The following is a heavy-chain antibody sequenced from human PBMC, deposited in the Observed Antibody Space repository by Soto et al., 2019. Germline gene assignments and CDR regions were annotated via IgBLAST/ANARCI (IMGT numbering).Heavy chain of an antibody. D-gene: IGHD1-26*01. J-gene: IGHJ4*02. Sequence: QVQLVQSGAEVKKPGSSVKVSCKASGGTFSSYSINWVLHAPGQGLEWMGETIPIFGTANYAQKFQGRVTITADESTSTAYMELSSLRSEDTAVYYCARDGGTHSGGIDYWGQGTLVTVSS. CDR3: ARDGGTHSGGIDY. CDR1: GGTFSSYS. CDR2: TIPIFGTA. V-gene: IGHV1-69*01.